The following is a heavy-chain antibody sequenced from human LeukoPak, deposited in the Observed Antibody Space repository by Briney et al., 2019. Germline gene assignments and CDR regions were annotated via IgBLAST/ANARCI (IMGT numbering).Heavy chain of an antibody. Sequence: GGSLRLSCAASGFTFSDYYMSWIRQAPGKGLEWVSHISSSGIDIYYADSVKGRFTISRDNAKNSLYVQMNSLRVEDTAVYYCARDPRDGRGQGAFDFWGQGTMVTVSP. D-gene: IGHD3-22*01. V-gene: IGHV3-11*01. CDR2: ISSSGIDI. J-gene: IGHJ3*01. CDR1: GFTFSDYY. CDR3: ARDPRDGRGQGAFDF.